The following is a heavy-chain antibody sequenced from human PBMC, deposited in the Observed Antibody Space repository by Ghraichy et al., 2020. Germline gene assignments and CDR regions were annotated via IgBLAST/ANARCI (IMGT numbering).Heavy chain of an antibody. CDR3: ARRPATLSWFVP. CDR2: IYYSGNA. D-gene: IGHD1-1*01. Sequence: SQTLSLTCTVSGGSISSSDYYWGWIRQSPGKGLEWIGSIYYSGNAYYNPSLKSRVTLSIDTSKNQFSLNLRSVTAADTALYFCARRPATLSWFVPWGQGTQVIVSS. CDR1: GGSISSSDYY. J-gene: IGHJ5*02. V-gene: IGHV4-39*07.